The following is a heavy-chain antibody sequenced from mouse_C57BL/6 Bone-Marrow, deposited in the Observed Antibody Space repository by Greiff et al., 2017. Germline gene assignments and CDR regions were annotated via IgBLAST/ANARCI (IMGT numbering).Heavy chain of an antibody. CDR1: GFTFSDAW. D-gene: IGHD1-1*01. Sequence: EVTLVESGGGLVQPGGSMKLSCAASGFTFSDAWMDWVRQSPEKGLEWVAEIRNKANNHATYYAESVKGRFTISRDDSKSSVYLQMNSLRAEDTGIYYCTSLFTVVVDYWGQGTTLTVSS. CDR3: TSLFTVVVDY. J-gene: IGHJ2*01. CDR2: IRNKANNHAT. V-gene: IGHV6-6*01.